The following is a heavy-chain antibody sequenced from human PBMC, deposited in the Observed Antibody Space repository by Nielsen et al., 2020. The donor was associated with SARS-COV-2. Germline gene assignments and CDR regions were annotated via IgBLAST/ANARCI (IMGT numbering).Heavy chain of an antibody. J-gene: IGHJ4*02. CDR1: GFTFSSYS. Sequence: GESLKISCAASGFTFSSYSMNWVRQAPGKGLEWVSSISSSSSYIYYADSVKGRFTISRDNAKNSLYLQMNSLRAEDTAVYYCARATYSYGDYWGQGTLVTVSS. D-gene: IGHD5-18*01. CDR2: ISSSSSYI. V-gene: IGHV3-21*01. CDR3: ARATYSYGDY.